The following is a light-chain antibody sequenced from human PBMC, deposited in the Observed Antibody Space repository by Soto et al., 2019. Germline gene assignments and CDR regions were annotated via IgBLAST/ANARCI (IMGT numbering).Light chain of an antibody. CDR3: QQYNSYPYT. CDR2: DAS. V-gene: IGKV1-5*01. Sequence: DIQMTQSPSTLSASVGDRVTITCRASQSISSWLAWYQQKPGKAPKLLIYDASSLESGVPSRFSGSTSGTEFPLTISSLQPDHFATYDGQQYNSYPYTFGQATKLE. CDR1: QSISSW. J-gene: IGKJ2*01.